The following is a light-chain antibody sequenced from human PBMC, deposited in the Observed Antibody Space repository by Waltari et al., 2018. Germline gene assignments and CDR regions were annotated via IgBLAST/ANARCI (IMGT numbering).Light chain of an antibody. J-gene: IGLJ2*01. CDR3: NSRDSSGNPLVA. V-gene: IGLV3-19*01. CDR1: SLRSYY. Sequence: SSELTQDPAVSVALGQTVRITCQGDSLRSYYASWYQQKAGQAPVLVIYGKNNRPSGIPDRFSGSSSGNTASLTITRAPAEDEADYYCNSRDSSGNPLVAFGGGTKLTVL. CDR2: GKN.